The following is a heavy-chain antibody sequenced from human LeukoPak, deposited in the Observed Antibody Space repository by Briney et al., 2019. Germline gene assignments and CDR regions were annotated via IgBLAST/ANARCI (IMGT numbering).Heavy chain of an antibody. Sequence: ASVKVSCKASGGTFSSYAISWVRRAPGQGLEWMGRIIPILGIANYAQKFQGRVTITADKSTSTAYMELSSLRSEDTAVYYCASELDYGDYYFDYWGQGTLVTVSS. V-gene: IGHV1-69*04. J-gene: IGHJ4*02. CDR3: ASELDYGDYYFDY. CDR2: IIPILGIA. CDR1: GGTFSSYA. D-gene: IGHD4-17*01.